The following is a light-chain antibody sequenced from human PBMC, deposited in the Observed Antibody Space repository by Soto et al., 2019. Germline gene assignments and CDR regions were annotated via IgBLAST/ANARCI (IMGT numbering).Light chain of an antibody. CDR3: QQYGTPRT. J-gene: IGKJ1*01. CDR2: GAS. V-gene: IGKV3-20*01. CDR1: QSVSSSY. Sequence: EIVLTQSPGTLSLSPGERATLSCRASQSVSSSYLAWYQQKPGQAPRLLIYGASSRATGIPDRFSGSGSGTDFPLTISRLEPEDFAVFFWQQYGTPRTFGQGTKVEIK.